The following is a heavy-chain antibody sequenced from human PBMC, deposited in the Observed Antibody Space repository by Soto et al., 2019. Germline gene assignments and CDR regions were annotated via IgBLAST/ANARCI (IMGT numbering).Heavy chain of an antibody. CDR3: ARDGAMTTYFEYFLY. Sequence: PGGSLRLSCAASGFTASSNYMSWVRQAPGKGLEWVSTIYSDGRTFYADSVKGRFTISRDNSKNSLYLQMNSLGAEDTAVYYCARDGAMTTYFEYFLYWGQGTLVTVSS. V-gene: IGHV3-53*01. D-gene: IGHD4-17*01. CDR1: GFTASSNY. CDR2: IYSDGRT. J-gene: IGHJ1*01.